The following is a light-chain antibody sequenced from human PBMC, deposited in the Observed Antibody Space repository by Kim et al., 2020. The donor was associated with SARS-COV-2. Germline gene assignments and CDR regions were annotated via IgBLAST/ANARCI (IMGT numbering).Light chain of an antibody. J-gene: IGKJ1*01. CDR2: TAS. CDR3: QQYGSSPPWT. Sequence: IVLTQSPGTLSLSPGERATLSCRASQSVSGSYLAWYQQKPGQAPRLLIYTASNRATGIPDRFNGSGSGTDFTLTISGLEPEDFAVYYCQQYGSSPPWTFGQGTKVDIK. CDR1: QSVSGSY. V-gene: IGKV3-20*01.